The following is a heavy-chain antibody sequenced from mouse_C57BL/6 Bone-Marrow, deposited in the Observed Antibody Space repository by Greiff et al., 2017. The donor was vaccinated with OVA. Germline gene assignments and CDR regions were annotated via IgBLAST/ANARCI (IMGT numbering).Heavy chain of an antibody. CDR1: GFNIKDYY. V-gene: IGHV14-2*01. CDR2: IDPEDGET. CDR3: ARRPITTVDAMDY. Sequence: EVQLQQSGAELVKPGASVKLSCTASGFNIKDYYMHWVKQRTEQGLEWIGRIDPEDGETKSAPKFQGKATITADTSSNTAYLQLSSLTSEDTAVYYCARRPITTVDAMDYWGQGTSVTVSS. D-gene: IGHD1-1*01. J-gene: IGHJ4*01.